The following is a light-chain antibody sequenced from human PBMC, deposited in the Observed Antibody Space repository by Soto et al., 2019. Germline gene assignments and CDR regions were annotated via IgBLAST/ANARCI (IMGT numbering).Light chain of an antibody. CDR3: QQYNSGPRT. Sequence: EIVMTQSPATLSVSPGERATLSCRAGQSVSSNLAWYQQKPGQAPRLLIFGASTRASGVPDRFSGSGSGAEFTLTISSLQSEYVAVYYCQQYNSGPRTFGQGTKVEIK. CDR2: GAS. CDR1: QSVSSN. J-gene: IGKJ1*01. V-gene: IGKV3-15*01.